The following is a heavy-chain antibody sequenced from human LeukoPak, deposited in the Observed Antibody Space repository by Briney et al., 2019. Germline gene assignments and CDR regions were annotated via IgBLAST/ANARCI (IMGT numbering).Heavy chain of an antibody. CDR3: ARGGYSYGI. D-gene: IGHD5-18*01. Sequence: SETLSLTCTVSGGSISSYYWSWIRQPPGKRLEWIGYIYYSGSTNYNPSLKSRVTISVDTSKNQFSLMLTSVTAADTAMYYCARGGYSYGIWGQGTLVTVSS. V-gene: IGHV4-59*01. J-gene: IGHJ4*02. CDR1: GGSISSYY. CDR2: IYYSGST.